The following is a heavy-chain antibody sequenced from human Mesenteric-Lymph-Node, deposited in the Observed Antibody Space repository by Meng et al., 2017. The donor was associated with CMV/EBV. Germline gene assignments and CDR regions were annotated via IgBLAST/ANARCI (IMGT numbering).Heavy chain of an antibody. CDR1: GFTFSSYA. J-gene: IGHJ4*02. Sequence: GESLKISCAASGFTFSSYAMSWVRQAPGKGLEWVSAVSGSGDRTYSADSVKGRFTISRDNSKNTVYLQMNSLRADDTAVYYCANPSTIFGVVSPFDYWGQGILVTVSS. CDR3: ANPSTIFGVVSPFDY. D-gene: IGHD3-3*01. CDR2: VSGSGDRT. V-gene: IGHV3-23*01.